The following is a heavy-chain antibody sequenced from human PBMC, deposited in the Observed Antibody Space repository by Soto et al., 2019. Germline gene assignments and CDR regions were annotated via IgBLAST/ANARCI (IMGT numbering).Heavy chain of an antibody. V-gene: IGHV4-30-2*03. CDR2: IYHSGST. D-gene: IGHD2-8*01. CDR1: GGSISSGGYS. Sequence: PSATLSLTCAVSGGSISSGGYSWSWIRQPPGKGLEWIGYIYHSGSTYYNPSLKSRVTISVDTSKNQFSLKLSSVTAADTAVYYCARRGYYAISAFDIWGQGTMVTVSS. J-gene: IGHJ3*02. CDR3: ARRGYYAISAFDI.